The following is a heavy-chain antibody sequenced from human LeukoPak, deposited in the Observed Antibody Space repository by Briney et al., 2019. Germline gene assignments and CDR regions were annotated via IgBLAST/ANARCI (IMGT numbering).Heavy chain of an antibody. V-gene: IGHV4-59*08. J-gene: IGHJ4*02. CDR3: ASSHDYGVTYDY. CDR1: GGSISSYY. CDR2: IYYSGST. D-gene: IGHD4-17*01. Sequence: PSETLSLTCTVSGGSISSYYWSWIRQPPGKGLEWIGYIYYSGSTYYTPSLKSRVTISVDSSKSGFSLKLSSVTAADTAVYYCASSHDYGVTYDYWGQGTLVTVSS.